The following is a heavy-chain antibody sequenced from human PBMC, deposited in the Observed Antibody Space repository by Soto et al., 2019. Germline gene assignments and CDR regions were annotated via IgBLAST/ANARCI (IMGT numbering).Heavy chain of an antibody. CDR2: IYYSGST. Sequence: QVQLQASGPGLVKPSETLSLTCTVSGGSVSSGSYYWSWIRQPPGKGLEWIGYIYYSGSTNYNPSLKSRVTISVDTSKNQFSLKLSSVTAADTAVYYCARDQYYYSSGYFDYWGQGTLVTVSS. D-gene: IGHD3-22*01. CDR3: ARDQYYYSSGYFDY. V-gene: IGHV4-61*01. CDR1: GGSVSSGSYY. J-gene: IGHJ4*02.